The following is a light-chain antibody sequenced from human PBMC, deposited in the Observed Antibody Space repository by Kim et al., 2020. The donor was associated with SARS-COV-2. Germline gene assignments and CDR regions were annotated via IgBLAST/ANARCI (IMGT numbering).Light chain of an antibody. CDR3: SSYTSSSTLV. J-gene: IGLJ2*01. CDR2: EVS. CDR1: SSDVGSYNR. V-gene: IGLV2-18*02. Sequence: PSVPITCPGTSSDVGSYNRVSWYQQPPGTAPKLMIYEVSNRPSGVPDRFSGSKSGNTASLTISGLQAEDEADYYCSSYTSSSTLVFGGGTQLTVL.